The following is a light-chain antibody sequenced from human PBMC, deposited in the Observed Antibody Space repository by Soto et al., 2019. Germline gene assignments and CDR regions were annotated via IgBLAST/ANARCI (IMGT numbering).Light chain of an antibody. V-gene: IGKV1-5*03. CDR2: EAS. J-gene: IGKJ1*01. CDR3: QNYDSISSTT. Sequence: DIQMTQSPSTLAASVGDRVTITCRASQGFTKWLAWYQQKPGKAPQLLIYEASRLKSGVPSRFSGSESGTEFTLTISSLQPDDFATYYCQNYDSISSTTFGQGTKVEIK. CDR1: QGFTKW.